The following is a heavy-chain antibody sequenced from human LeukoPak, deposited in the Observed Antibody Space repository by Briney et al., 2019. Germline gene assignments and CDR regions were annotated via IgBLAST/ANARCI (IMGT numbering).Heavy chain of an antibody. J-gene: IGHJ4*02. V-gene: IGHV4-61*01. CDR1: GGSVSSSSYY. CDR2: IYYSGST. D-gene: IGHD3-22*01. CDR3: ARYGHDSSGPPDY. Sequence: SETLSLTCIVSGGSVSSSSYYWSWVRQPPGKGLEWIGYIYYSGSTNYNPSLKSRVTISVDTSKNQFSLKLSSVTAADTAVYYCARYGHDSSGPPDYWGQGTLVTVSS.